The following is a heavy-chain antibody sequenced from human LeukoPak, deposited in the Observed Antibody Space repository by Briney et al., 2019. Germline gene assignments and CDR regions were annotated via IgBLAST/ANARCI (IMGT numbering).Heavy chain of an antibody. D-gene: IGHD6-13*01. CDR3: ARASNGWSHFDY. CDR2: INHSGST. J-gene: IGHJ4*02. V-gene: IGHV4-34*01. Sequence: PSETLSLTCAVYGGSFSGYYWSWIRQPPGKGLEWIGEINHSGSTNYNPSLKSRVTISVDTSKNQFSVNLSSVTAADTAVYYCARASNGWSHFDYWGQGTLVTVSS. CDR1: GGSFSGYY.